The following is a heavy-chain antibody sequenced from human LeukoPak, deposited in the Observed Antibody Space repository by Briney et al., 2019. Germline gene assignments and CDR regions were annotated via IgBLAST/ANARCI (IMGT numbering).Heavy chain of an antibody. Sequence: GGTLRLSCAASGFTFSDYSMNWVRQAPGKGLEWVSYISGSGSSTYYADSVRGRFTISRDNAKNSLYLQMNSLRDEDTAVYYCSFVGTSTTVYWGQGTLVTVSS. CDR1: GFTFSDYS. CDR3: SFVGTSTTVY. CDR2: ISGSGSST. V-gene: IGHV3-48*02. D-gene: IGHD1-26*01. J-gene: IGHJ4*02.